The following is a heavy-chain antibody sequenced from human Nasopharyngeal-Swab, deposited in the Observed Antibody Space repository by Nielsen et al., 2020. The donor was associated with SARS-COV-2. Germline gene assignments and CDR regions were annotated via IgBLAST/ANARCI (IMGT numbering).Heavy chain of an antibody. CDR2: IYHSGST. J-gene: IGHJ6*02. Sequence: GVLRLSCAVSGGSISSSNWWSWVRQPPGKGLEWIGEIYHSGSTNYNPSLKSRVTISVDKSKNQFSLKLSSVTAADTAVYYCARTYIVVVPAAMGYYYYGMDVWGQGTTVTVSS. CDR3: ARTYIVVVPAAMGYYYYGMDV. D-gene: IGHD2-2*01. V-gene: IGHV4-4*02. CDR1: GGSISSSNW.